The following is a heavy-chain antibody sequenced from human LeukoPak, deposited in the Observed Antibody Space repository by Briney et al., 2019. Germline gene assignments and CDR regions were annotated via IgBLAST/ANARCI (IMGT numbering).Heavy chain of an antibody. CDR3: TRGAGWLIDY. J-gene: IGHJ4*02. CDR1: GGSISSSSYY. Sequence: PETLSLTCTVSGGSISSSSYYWGWIRQPPGKGLEWIGSIYYSGSTYYNPSLKSRVTISVDTSKNQFSLKLNSLTTADTAVYYCTRGAGWLIDYWGQGILVTVSS. D-gene: IGHD3-16*01. CDR2: IYYSGST. V-gene: IGHV4-39*07.